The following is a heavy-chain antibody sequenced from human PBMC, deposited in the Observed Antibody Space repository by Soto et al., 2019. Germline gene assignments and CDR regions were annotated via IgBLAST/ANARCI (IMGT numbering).Heavy chain of an antibody. CDR1: GFSFSTYS. CDR2: LSYDVRNK. Sequence: QVQLVESGGGVVQPGRSLRLSCAASGFSFSTYSMYWVRQAPGKGLEWVAVLSYDVRNKFYADSVKGRFIISRDNANSTLYLQMSSLRTEDTAVYYCARERVAGYYNVIGYWGQGTLVTVSS. J-gene: IGHJ4*02. CDR3: ARERVAGYYNVIGY. D-gene: IGHD3-22*01. V-gene: IGHV3-30*04.